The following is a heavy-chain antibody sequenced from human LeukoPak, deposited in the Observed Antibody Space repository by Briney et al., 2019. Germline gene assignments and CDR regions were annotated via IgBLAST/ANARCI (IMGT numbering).Heavy chain of an antibody. J-gene: IGHJ5*02. CDR2: MNPNSGNT. CDR1: RCTFTSYD. Sequence: ASVKVSCKASRCTFTSYDINWVRQATGQGLEWMGWMNPNSGNTGYAQKFQGRVTMTRNTSISTAYMELSSLRSEDTAVYYCARGRRLRGWYPNNWFDPWGQGTLVTVSS. D-gene: IGHD6-19*01. CDR3: ARGRRLRGWYPNNWFDP. V-gene: IGHV1-8*01.